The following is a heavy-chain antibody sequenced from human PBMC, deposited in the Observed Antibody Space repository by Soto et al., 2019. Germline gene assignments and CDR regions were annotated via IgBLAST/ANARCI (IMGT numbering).Heavy chain of an antibody. CDR2: ISSSSSYI. CDR3: AKATATGGGAFDF. V-gene: IGHV3-21*04. D-gene: IGHD2-8*02. Sequence: GGSLRLSCAASGFTFSSYSMNWVRQAPGKGLEWVSSISSSSSYIYYADSVKGRFTISRDNARNTVYLQMNSLTAGDTALYYCAKATATGGGAFDFCGQGTMVTVSS. CDR1: GFTFSSYS. J-gene: IGHJ3*01.